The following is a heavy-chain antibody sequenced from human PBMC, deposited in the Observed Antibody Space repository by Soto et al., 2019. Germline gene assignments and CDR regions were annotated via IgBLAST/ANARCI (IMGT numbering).Heavy chain of an antibody. CDR3: ARVSAGGTRWFDS. D-gene: IGHD6-13*01. CDR2: IYYRGTT. Sequence: QVQLQESGPGRVKPSQTLSLTCSVSGGSISTGVWYWSWVREHPGKGLEWIGDIYYRGTTSYNPSLGSRVTISRDTSKNQVSLQVNSVTAADTAVYYCARVSAGGTRWFDSWGQGIRVTVSS. V-gene: IGHV4-31*03. CDR1: GGSISTGVWY. J-gene: IGHJ5*01.